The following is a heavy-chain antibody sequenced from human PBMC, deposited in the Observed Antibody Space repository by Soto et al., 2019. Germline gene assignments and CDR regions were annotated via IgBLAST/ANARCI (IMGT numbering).Heavy chain of an antibody. V-gene: IGHV4-34*01. CDR1: GGSFSGYY. D-gene: IGHD1-7*01. J-gene: IGHJ4*02. Sequence: PSETLSLTCAVYGGSFSGYYWSWIRQPPGKGLEWIGEINHSGSTNYNPSLESRVTISVDTSKNQFSLKLSSVTAADTAVYYCARSKTGTCDYWGQGTLVTVSS. CDR3: ARSKTGTCDY. CDR2: INHSGST.